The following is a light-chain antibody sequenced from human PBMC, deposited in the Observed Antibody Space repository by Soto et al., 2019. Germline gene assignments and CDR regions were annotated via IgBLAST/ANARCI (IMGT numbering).Light chain of an antibody. Sequence: QSALTQPASVSGSPGQSITISCTGTSSDVGGYNYVSWYQQHPGKAPKLMIYEVSNRPSGVSNRFSGSKSGNTASLTISGLPAEDEADYYCSSYPTSSTHWVFGGGTKLTVL. CDR1: SSDVGGYNY. CDR2: EVS. V-gene: IGLV2-14*01. J-gene: IGLJ3*02. CDR3: SSYPTSSTHWV.